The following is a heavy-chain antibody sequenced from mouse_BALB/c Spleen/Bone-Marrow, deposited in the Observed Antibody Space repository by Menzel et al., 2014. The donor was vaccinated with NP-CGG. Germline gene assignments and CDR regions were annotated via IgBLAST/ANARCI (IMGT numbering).Heavy chain of an antibody. J-gene: IGHJ2*01. D-gene: IGHD2-4*01. V-gene: IGHV1-84*02. CDR3: ARDDYDYFDY. CDR1: GYSFIDYY. CDR2: IYPGSGNS. Sequence: QVQLQQSGPELMKPGASVKISCKASGYSFIDYYINWVKQKPGQGLEWIGWIYPGSGNSKNNEKFKGKATLTVDTSSSTAYMQLSSLTSEDTAVYFCARDDYDYFDYWGQGTTLTVSS.